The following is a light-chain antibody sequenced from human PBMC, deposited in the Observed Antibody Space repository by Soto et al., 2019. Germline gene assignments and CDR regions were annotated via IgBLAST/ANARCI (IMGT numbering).Light chain of an antibody. V-gene: IGKV1-39*01. CDR3: QQRYSPPT. CDR2: AAS. CDR1: QSISSY. Sequence: DIQMTQSPSSLSASVGDRVTITCRASQSISSYLNWYQQKPGKAPKLLIYAASSLQSGVPSRFSGSGYGTDFTLTISSLQTEDFATYYCQQRYSPPTFGQGNKLAIK. J-gene: IGKJ2*01.